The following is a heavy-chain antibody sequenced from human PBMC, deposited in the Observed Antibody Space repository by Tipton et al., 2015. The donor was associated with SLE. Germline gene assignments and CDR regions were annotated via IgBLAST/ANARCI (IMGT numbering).Heavy chain of an antibody. CDR3: ARVRHNDDYYGSGRPYYYGMDV. CDR2: IIPILGIA. V-gene: IGHV1-69*09. J-gene: IGHJ6*02. Sequence: QLVQSGAEVKKTGSSVKVSCRASGYTFTYRYLHWVRQAPGQGLEWMGRIIPILGIANYAQKFQGRVTITADKSTSTAYMELSSLRSEDTAVYYCARVRHNDDYYGSGRPYYYGMDVWGQGTLVTVSS. D-gene: IGHD3-10*01. CDR1: GYTFTYRY.